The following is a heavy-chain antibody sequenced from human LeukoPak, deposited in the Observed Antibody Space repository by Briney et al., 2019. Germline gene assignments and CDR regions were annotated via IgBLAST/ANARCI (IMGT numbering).Heavy chain of an antibody. CDR3: AISQGSYYDTSGYLGGDY. CDR1: GYTFTNYG. D-gene: IGHD3-22*01. Sequence: ASVKVSCKASGYTFTNYGIFWVRQAAGQGLEWMGWISAYSGSTNYAQKLQGRVTMTTETSTSTAYMELESLRSDDTAVYYCAISQGSYYDTSGYLGGDYWGQGTLVTVSS. J-gene: IGHJ4*02. CDR2: ISAYSGST. V-gene: IGHV1-18*01.